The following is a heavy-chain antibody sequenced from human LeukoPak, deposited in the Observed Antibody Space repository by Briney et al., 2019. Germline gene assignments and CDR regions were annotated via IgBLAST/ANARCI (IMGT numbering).Heavy chain of an antibody. CDR1: GYTFTGYY. CDR2: IIPIFGTA. J-gene: IGHJ6*03. CDR3: ARAVTNLYYYYYMDV. D-gene: IGHD4-11*01. Sequence: GASVKVSCKASGYTFTGYYMHWVRQAPGQGLEWMGGIIPIFGTANYAQKFQGRVTITTDESTSTAYMELSSLRSEDTAVYYCARAVTNLYYYYYMDVWGKGTTVTVSS. V-gene: IGHV1-69*05.